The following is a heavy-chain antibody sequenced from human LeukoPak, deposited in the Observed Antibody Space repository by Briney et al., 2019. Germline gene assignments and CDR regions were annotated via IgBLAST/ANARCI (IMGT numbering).Heavy chain of an antibody. J-gene: IGHJ5*02. D-gene: IGHD1-1*01. Sequence: SETLSLTCAVYGGSFSGYYWSWIRQPPGKGLEWIGEINHSGSTNYNPSLKSRVTISVDTSKNQFSLKLSSVTAADTAVYYCARGHRSLPWERRRSWFDPWGQGTLVTVSS. CDR3: ARGHRSLPWERRRSWFDP. CDR2: INHSGST. V-gene: IGHV4-34*01. CDR1: GGSFSGYY.